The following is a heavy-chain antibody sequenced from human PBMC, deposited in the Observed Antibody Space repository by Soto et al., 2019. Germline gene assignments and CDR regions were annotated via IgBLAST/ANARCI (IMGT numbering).Heavy chain of an antibody. Sequence: QVQLVQSGGEVKKPGASVKVSCKASGYTFTNYGISWVRQAPGQGLEWMGWINVYNGNTKYAQKVQGRVTMTTDTSTSTAYMELRSLRSADTAVYYCARGVGSGSYYNQYNWFDPWGQGTLVTVS. J-gene: IGHJ5*02. CDR1: GYTFTNYG. CDR3: ARGVGSGSYYNQYNWFDP. CDR2: INVYNGNT. V-gene: IGHV1-18*01. D-gene: IGHD3-10*01.